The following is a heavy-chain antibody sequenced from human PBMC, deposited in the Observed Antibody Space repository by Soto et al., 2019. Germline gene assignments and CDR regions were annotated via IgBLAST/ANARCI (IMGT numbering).Heavy chain of an antibody. V-gene: IGHV1-69*13. CDR2: IIPIFGTA. Sequence: SVKVSCKASGGTFSSYAISWVRQAPGQGLEWMGGIIPIFGTANYAQKFQGRVTITADESTSTAYMELSSLRSEDTAVYYCARDHLDYDFWSGYYRSFDYWGQGTLVTVSS. J-gene: IGHJ4*02. CDR3: ARDHLDYDFWSGYYRSFDY. CDR1: GGTFSSYA. D-gene: IGHD3-3*01.